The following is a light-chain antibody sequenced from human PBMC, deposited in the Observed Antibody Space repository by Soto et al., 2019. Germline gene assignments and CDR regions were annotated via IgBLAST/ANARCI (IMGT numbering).Light chain of an antibody. CDR2: GAS. CDR3: QQYNNWPPLT. CDR1: QSVSSN. Sequence: EIVMTQSPATLSVSPGERATLSCRASQSVSSNLAWYQQKPGQAPRLLIYGASTRATGIPARFSGSGSGTEFPLTISRLQSEDFEVYYCQQYNNWPPLTLGGGTKVEIK. J-gene: IGKJ4*01. V-gene: IGKV3-15*01.